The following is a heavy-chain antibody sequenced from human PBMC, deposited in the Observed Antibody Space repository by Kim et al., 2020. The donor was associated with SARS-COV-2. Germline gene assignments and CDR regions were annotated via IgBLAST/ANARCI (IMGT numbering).Heavy chain of an antibody. D-gene: IGHD6-6*01. CDR2: INSDGSST. CDR1: GFTFSSYW. CDR3: ARDRGEIEYSSSSDWFDP. Sequence: GGSLRLSCAASGFTFSSYWMHWVRQAPGKGLVWVSRINSDGSSTSYADSVKGRFTISRDNAKNTLYLQMNSLRAEDTAVYYCARDRGEIEYSSSSDWFDPWGQGTLVTVSS. V-gene: IGHV3-74*01. J-gene: IGHJ5*02.